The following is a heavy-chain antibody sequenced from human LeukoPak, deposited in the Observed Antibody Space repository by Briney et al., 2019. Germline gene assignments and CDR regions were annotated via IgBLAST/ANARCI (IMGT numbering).Heavy chain of an antibody. CDR3: ARNSPELELPDY. CDR1: GFTFSSYS. Sequence: GGSLRLSCAASGFTFSSYSMNWVRQVPGKGLGWVSSISSSSSYICYADSVKGRFTISRDNAKNSLYLQMNSLRAEDTAVYYCARNSPELELPDYWGQGTLVTVSS. V-gene: IGHV3-21*01. D-gene: IGHD1-7*01. CDR2: ISSSSSYI. J-gene: IGHJ4*02.